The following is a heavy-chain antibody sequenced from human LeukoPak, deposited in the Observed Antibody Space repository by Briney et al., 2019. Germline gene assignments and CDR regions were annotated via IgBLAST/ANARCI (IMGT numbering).Heavy chain of an antibody. CDR2: INPNSGGT. V-gene: IGHV1-2*02. CDR1: EYTFTNYY. J-gene: IGHJ3*02. CDR3: ARSLIDYGGSYDAFDI. Sequence: ASVKVSCKASEYTFTNYYIHWVRQAPGQGLEWMGWINPNSGGTNYAQKFQGRVTMTRDTSISTAYMELSRLRSDDTAVYYCARSLIDYGGSYDAFDIWGQGTMVTISS. D-gene: IGHD4-23*01.